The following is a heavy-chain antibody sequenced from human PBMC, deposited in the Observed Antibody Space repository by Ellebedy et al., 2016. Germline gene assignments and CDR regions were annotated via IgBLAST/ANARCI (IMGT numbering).Heavy chain of an antibody. Sequence: SETLSLTXTVSGGSINSGAYYWSWMRQPPGKGLEWIGYIYYRGSTNYNPSLKSRVTISVDTSRNQFSLKVTSVTAADSAVYYCARGSRRDGYLVGFDYWGQGILVIVSS. CDR2: IYYRGST. V-gene: IGHV4-61*08. D-gene: IGHD5-24*01. J-gene: IGHJ4*02. CDR1: GGSINSGAYY. CDR3: ARGSRRDGYLVGFDY.